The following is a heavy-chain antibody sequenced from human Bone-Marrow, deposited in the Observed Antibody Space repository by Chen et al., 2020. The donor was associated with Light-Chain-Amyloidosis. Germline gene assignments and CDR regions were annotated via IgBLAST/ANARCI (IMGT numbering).Heavy chain of an antibody. CDR2: IYPDDSDA. CDR3: ARRRDGYNFDY. D-gene: IGHD5-12*01. J-gene: IGHJ4*02. Sequence: EVQLEQSGPEVKKPGESLKISCKGSGYTFHNYWIGWVRQMPGKGLEWMGVIYPDDSDARYSPSLEGQVTISADKSITTAYLQWRSLKASDTAMYYCARRRDGYNFDYWGQGTLVTVSS. V-gene: IGHV5-51*01. CDR1: GYTFHNYW.